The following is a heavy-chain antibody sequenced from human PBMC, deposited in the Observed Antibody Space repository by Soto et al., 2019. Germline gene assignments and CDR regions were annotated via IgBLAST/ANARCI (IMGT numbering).Heavy chain of an antibody. V-gene: IGHV5-51*01. CDR3: ARQVPLFGELLPLFGAFDI. CDR1: GYSFTSYW. J-gene: IGHJ3*02. D-gene: IGHD3-10*02. Sequence: GESLKISCKGSGYSFTSYWIGWVRQMPGKGLEWMGIIYPGDSDTRYSPSFQGQVTISADKSISTAYLQWSSLKASDTAMYYCARQVPLFGELLPLFGAFDIWGQGTMVTVS. CDR2: IYPGDSDT.